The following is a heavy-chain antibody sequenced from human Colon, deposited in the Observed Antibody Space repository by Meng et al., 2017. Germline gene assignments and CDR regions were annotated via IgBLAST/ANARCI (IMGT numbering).Heavy chain of an antibody. CDR2: INHSGST. J-gene: IGHJ5*02. V-gene: IGHV4-34*01. CDR3: ARERLSSGWYGGRWFDP. Sequence: VQIRAGGSGLLKPSETLSLTCAVYGGSFSGYYWSWIRQPPGKGLEWIGEINHSGSTNYNPSLKSRVTISVDTSKNQFSLKLSSVTAADTAVYYCARERLSSGWYGGRWFDPWGQGTLVTVSS. D-gene: IGHD6-19*01. CDR1: GGSFSGYY.